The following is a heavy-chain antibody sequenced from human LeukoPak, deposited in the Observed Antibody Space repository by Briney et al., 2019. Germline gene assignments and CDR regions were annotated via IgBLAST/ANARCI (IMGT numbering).Heavy chain of an antibody. CDR2: IHPRYSDT. J-gene: IGHJ5*02. Sequence: GLSVKRSSNGYGLSLACYWIAWVRQMPGKGLECMGIIHPRYSDTKYNPSFQGQVSISADKSTSTAYLQWSSLQASDTAIYFCARSHSSTLTWFDPWGQGTLVTVSS. CDR3: ARSHSSTLTWFDP. CDR1: GLSLACYW. V-gene: IGHV5-51*01.